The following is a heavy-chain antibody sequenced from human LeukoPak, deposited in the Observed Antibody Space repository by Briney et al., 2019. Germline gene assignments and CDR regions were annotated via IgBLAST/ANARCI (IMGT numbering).Heavy chain of an antibody. CDR1: GGSSSGYY. V-gene: IGHV4-34*01. Sequence: SETLSLTCAVYGGSSSGYYWSWIRQPPGKGLEWIGEINHSGSTNYNPSLKSRVTISVDTSKNQFSLKLSSVTAADTAVYYCARVRGTYYYDSSGYSLFDYWGQGTLVTVSS. J-gene: IGHJ4*02. D-gene: IGHD3-22*01. CDR3: ARVRGTYYYDSSGYSLFDY. CDR2: INHSGST.